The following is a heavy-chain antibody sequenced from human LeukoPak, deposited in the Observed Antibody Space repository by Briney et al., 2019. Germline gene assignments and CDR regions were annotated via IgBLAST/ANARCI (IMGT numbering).Heavy chain of an antibody. J-gene: IGHJ6*03. CDR2: IIPIFGTA. V-gene: IGHV1-69*13. D-gene: IGHD4-11*01. Sequence: SVKVSCKASGGTFSSYAISWVRQAPGQGLEWMGGIIPIFGTANYAQKFQGRVTITADESTSTAYMELSSLRAEDTAVYYCAKSTVTSPDDYYYYYMDVWGKGTTVTVSS. CDR1: GGTFSSYA. CDR3: AKSTVTSPDDYYYYYMDV.